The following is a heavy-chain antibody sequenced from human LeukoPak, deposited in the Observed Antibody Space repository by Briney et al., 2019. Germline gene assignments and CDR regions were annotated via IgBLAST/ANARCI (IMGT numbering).Heavy chain of an antibody. V-gene: IGHV4-39*07. CDR3: ARDPSSGYFGGFDP. J-gene: IGHJ5*02. Sequence: SETLSLTCTVSGGSISSSSYYWGWIRQPPGKGLEWIGSIYYSGSTYYNPSLKSRVTMSVDTSKNQFSLKLSSLTAADTAVYYCARDPSSGYFGGFDPWGQGTLVTVSS. CDR1: GGSISSSSYY. CDR2: IYYSGST. D-gene: IGHD3-22*01.